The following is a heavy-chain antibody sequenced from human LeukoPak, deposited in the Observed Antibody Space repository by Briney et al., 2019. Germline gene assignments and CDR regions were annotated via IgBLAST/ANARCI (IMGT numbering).Heavy chain of an antibody. CDR1: GGSISSGGYY. Sequence: SETLSLTCTVSGGSISSGGYYWRRIRQHPGKGLEWIGYIYYSGSTYYNPSLKSRVTISVDTSKNQFSLKLSSVTVADTAVYYCARDNYGSGSPYGMDVWGKGTTVTVSS. J-gene: IGHJ6*04. V-gene: IGHV4-31*03. CDR2: IYYSGST. CDR3: ARDNYGSGSPYGMDV. D-gene: IGHD3-10*01.